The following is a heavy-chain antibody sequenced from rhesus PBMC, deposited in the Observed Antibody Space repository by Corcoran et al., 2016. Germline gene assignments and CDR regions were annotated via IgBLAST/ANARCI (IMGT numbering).Heavy chain of an antibody. J-gene: IGHJ4*01. D-gene: IGHD5-42*01. Sequence: QLQLQESGPGLVKPSETLSVTCAVSGGSIRSSYWSWLRHAPGKGLVLIGYIYGRGSSTNYNPARKSRVTLSVDTSKNQFSLKLSSVTAADTAVYYCAILRRGIQPDYWGQGVLVTVSS. V-gene: IGHV4-169*01. CDR1: GGSIRSSY. CDR2: IYGRGSST. CDR3: AILRRGIQPDY.